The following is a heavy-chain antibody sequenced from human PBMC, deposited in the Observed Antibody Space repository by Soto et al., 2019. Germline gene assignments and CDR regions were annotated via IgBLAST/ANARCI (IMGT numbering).Heavy chain of an antibody. Sequence: ASVKVSCTASGYTYTSYDINCARQATGQGLEWMGWMNPNSGNTGYAQKFQGRVTMTRNTSISTAYMELSSLRSEDTAVYYCARRRDSSGYYGYWGQGTLVTVSS. CDR3: ARRRDSSGYYGY. CDR1: GYTYTSYD. D-gene: IGHD3-22*01. J-gene: IGHJ4*02. V-gene: IGHV1-8*01. CDR2: MNPNSGNT.